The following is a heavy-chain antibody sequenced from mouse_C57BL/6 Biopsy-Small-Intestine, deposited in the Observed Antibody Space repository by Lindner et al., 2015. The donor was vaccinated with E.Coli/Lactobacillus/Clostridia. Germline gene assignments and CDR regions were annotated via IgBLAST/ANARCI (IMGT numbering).Heavy chain of an antibody. V-gene: IGHV1-82*01. CDR1: GYAFSSSW. CDR2: IYPGDGDT. J-gene: IGHJ1*03. CDR3: ARSGNYYGSSRGYFDV. Sequence: VQLQESGPELVKPGASVKISCKASGYAFSSSWMNWVKRRPGKGLEWIGRIYPGDGDTDYNGKFKGKATLTADKSSSTAYMQLSSLTSEDSAVYFCARSGNYYGSSRGYFDVWGTGTTVTVSS. D-gene: IGHD1-1*01.